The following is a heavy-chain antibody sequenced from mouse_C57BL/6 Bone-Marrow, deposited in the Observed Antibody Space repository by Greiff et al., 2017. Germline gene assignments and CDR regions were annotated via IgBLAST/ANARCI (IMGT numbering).Heavy chain of an antibody. D-gene: IGHD1-1*01. Sequence: EVKLQESGPGLVKPSQSLSLTCSVTGYSITSGYYWNWIRTFPGNNLEWMGYISYDGSNNYNPSLKNRITITRDKSKNQFFLKLNSLTTEDTATYYCARVYCSSWRYAMDYWGQGTSVTVSS. V-gene: IGHV3-6*01. CDR1: GYSITSGYY. J-gene: IGHJ4*01. CDR3: ARVYCSSWRYAMDY. CDR2: ISYDGSN.